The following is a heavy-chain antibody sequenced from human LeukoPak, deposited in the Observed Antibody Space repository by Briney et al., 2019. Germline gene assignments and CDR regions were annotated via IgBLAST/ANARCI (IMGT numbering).Heavy chain of an antibody. Sequence: SETLSLTCTASGGSINSYYWSWIRQPPGKGLEWVGNIYYSGSTNYNPSLKSRVTISLDRSKNQFSLKLSPVTAADAAVYYCARGISGTTAGYYYYYMDVWGKGTTVTVSS. J-gene: IGHJ6*03. CDR3: ARGISGTTAGYYYYYMDV. CDR1: GGSINSYY. D-gene: IGHD1-20*01. CDR2: IYYSGST. V-gene: IGHV4-59*01.